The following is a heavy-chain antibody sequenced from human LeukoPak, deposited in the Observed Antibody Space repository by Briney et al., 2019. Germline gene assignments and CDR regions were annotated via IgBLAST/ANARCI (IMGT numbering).Heavy chain of an antibody. D-gene: IGHD1-26*01. CDR1: GLTVSNNY. V-gene: IGHV3-53*01. J-gene: IGHJ4*02. CDR3: ARNVGY. Sequence: GGSLILSCAVSGLTVSNNYMSWVRQAPGKGLEWVSVIYSGGSTYYADSVKGRFTISRDNSKNTVYLQMNSLRDEDTAVYYCARNVGYWGQGTLVTVSS. CDR2: IYSGGST.